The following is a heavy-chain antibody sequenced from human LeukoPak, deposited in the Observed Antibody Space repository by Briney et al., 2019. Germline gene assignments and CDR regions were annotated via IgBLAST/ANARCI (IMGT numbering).Heavy chain of an antibody. J-gene: IGHJ4*02. CDR2: IYYTGST. Sequence: SETLSLTCTVSGDSISSYFWSWIRQPPGKGLEWIGCIYYTGSTNYNPSLKSRVTISVDASKNQFSLMLSSVTAADTAVYYCARDGAVTDWGQGTLVTVSS. D-gene: IGHD2-21*02. CDR1: GDSISSYF. CDR3: ARDGAVTD. V-gene: IGHV4-59*01.